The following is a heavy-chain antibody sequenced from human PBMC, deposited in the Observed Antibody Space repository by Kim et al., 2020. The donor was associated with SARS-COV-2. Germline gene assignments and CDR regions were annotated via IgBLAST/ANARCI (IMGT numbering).Heavy chain of an antibody. CDR3: ARDGAYYYDSSGYYYYYYYGMDV. D-gene: IGHD3-22*01. J-gene: IGHJ6*02. CDR2: IKQDGSEK. V-gene: IGHV3-7*01. CDR1: GFTFSSYW. Sequence: GGSLRLSCAASGFTFSSYWMSWVRQAPGKGLEWVANIKQDGSEKYYVDSVKGRFTISRDNAKNSLYLQMNSLRAEDTAVYYCARDGAYYYDSSGYYYYYYYGMDVWGQGTTVTVSS.